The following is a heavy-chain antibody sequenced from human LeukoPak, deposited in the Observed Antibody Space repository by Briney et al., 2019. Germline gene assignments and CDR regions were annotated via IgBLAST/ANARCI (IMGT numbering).Heavy chain of an antibody. D-gene: IGHD3-10*01. Sequence: GGSLRLSCAASGFTVSSNYMSWVRQAPGKGLEWVSVIYSGGSTYYADSVKGRFTISRDNSKNTLYLQMNILRAEDTAVYYCARDLSMVYGMDVWGQGTTVTVSS. CDR1: GFTVSSNY. V-gene: IGHV3-53*01. J-gene: IGHJ6*02. CDR2: IYSGGST. CDR3: ARDLSMVYGMDV.